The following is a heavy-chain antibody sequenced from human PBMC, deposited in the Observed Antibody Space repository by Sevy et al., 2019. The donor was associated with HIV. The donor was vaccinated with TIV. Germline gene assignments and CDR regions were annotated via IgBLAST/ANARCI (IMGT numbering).Heavy chain of an antibody. CDR1: GFTFSSYR. D-gene: IGHD1-1*01. V-gene: IGHV3-21*01. CDR2: ISSSSAYI. Sequence: GSLRLSCAASGFTFSSYRMTWVRQAPGKGLEWVSCISSSSAYINYADSVKGRFTISRDNAKNLLYLQMDSLRAEDTAVYYCARAVLEISTWRSDYWGQGTLVTVSS. J-gene: IGHJ4*02. CDR3: ARAVLEISTWRSDY.